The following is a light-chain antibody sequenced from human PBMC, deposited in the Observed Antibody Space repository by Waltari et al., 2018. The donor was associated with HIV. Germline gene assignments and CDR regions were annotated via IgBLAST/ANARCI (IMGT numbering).Light chain of an antibody. CDR3: MQPLQTPRT. CDR2: LGS. CDR1: QSLLYSIGQNY. Sequence: EIVMTQSPLFLPVTPGEPASISCRSSQSLLYSIGQNYVDWYLQKPGQYPQLLIYLGSYRASWVPDRFSGSGSGTDVTVKISRVDAADVGVYYCMQPLQTPRTFGQGTKVEIK. J-gene: IGKJ1*01. V-gene: IGKV2-28*01.